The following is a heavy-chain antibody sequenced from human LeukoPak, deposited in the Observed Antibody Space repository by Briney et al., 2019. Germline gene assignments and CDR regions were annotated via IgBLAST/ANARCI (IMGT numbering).Heavy chain of an antibody. Sequence: PSETPSLTCTVSGGSISSYYWSWIRQPAGKGLEWIGRIYTSGSTNYNPSLKSRVTMSVDTSKNQFSLKLSSVTAADTAVYYCARVRLYCSSTSCYDGYFDLWGRGTLVTVSS. CDR2: IYTSGST. J-gene: IGHJ2*01. D-gene: IGHD2-2*01. V-gene: IGHV4-4*07. CDR3: ARVRLYCSSTSCYDGYFDL. CDR1: GGSISSYY.